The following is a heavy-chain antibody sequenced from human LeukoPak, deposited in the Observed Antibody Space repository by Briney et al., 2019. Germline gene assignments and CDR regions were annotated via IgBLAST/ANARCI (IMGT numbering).Heavy chain of an antibody. D-gene: IGHD1-26*01. V-gene: IGHV6-1*01. CDR3: ARDYRIVGATLGSDRFDP. CDR1: GDSVSSNSAA. J-gene: IGHJ5*02. Sequence: SQTLSLTCAISGDSVSSNSAAWNWIRQSPSRGLEWLGRTYYRSKWYNDYAVSVKSRITINPDTSKNQFSLQLNSVTPEDTAVYYCARDYRIVGATLGSDRFDPWGQGALVTVSS. CDR2: TYYRSKWYN.